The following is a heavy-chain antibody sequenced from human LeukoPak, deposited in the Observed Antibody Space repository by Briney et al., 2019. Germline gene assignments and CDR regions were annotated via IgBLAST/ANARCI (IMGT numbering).Heavy chain of an antibody. CDR3: ACGIAAAGAFDI. Sequence: GESLKISCQGSGSSFTSYWIGWVRQLPGKGLEWMGIIYPGDSDTRYSPSFHGQVTISADKSISTAYLQWSSLKASDTAMYYCACGIAAAGAFDIWGQGTMVTVSS. CDR1: GSSFTSYW. D-gene: IGHD6-13*01. J-gene: IGHJ3*02. V-gene: IGHV5-51*01. CDR2: IYPGDSDT.